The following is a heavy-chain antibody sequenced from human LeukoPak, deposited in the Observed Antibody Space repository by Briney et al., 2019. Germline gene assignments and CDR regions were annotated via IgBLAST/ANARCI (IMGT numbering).Heavy chain of an antibody. CDR1: GFTFSSYA. CDR3: AREARPPISIAVAGRFDP. V-gene: IGHV3-30-3*01. D-gene: IGHD6-19*01. J-gene: IGHJ5*02. Sequence: QAGGSLRLSCAASGFTFSSYAMHWVRQAPGKGLEWVAVISYDGSNKYYADSVKGRFTISRDNSKNTLYLQMNSLRAEDTAVYYCAREARPPISIAVAGRFDPWGQGTLVTVSS. CDR2: ISYDGSNK.